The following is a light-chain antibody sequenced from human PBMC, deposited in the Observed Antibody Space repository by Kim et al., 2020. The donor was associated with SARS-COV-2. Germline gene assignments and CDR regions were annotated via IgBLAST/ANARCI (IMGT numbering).Light chain of an antibody. J-gene: IGKJ2*01. CDR1: KTISTW. CDR2: LAS. Sequence: SASVGDRVTITCRASKTISTWLDWYQQKPGKAPKLLLYLASTLESGVPSRFSGIGSGTEFTLTIDSLQPDDFATYYCQHYIRFPYTFGQGTKLEI. CDR3: QHYIRFPYT. V-gene: IGKV1-5*03.